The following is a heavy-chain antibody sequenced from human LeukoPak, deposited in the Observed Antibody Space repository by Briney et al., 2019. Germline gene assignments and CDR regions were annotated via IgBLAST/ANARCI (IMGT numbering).Heavy chain of an antibody. Sequence: PSETLSLTCAVYGGSFRGYYWTWIRQPPGKGLEWIGEINHSGNTKCSSSLRRRVTISADTSKNQFSLKLNSVTAADTAVYYCARRGENGFLFCGGDCYSEYFVFWGRGTLVTVSS. CDR2: INHSGNT. J-gene: IGHJ4*02. D-gene: IGHD2-21*02. CDR1: GGSFRGYY. CDR3: ARRGENGFLFCGGDCYSEYFVF. V-gene: IGHV4-34*01.